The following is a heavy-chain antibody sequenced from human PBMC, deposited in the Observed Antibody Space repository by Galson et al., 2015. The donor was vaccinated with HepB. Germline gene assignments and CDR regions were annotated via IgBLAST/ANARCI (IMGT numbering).Heavy chain of an antibody. CDR3: VRLNTYYDFWSGYDLFDY. CDR2: ISYDGSNK. V-gene: IGHV3-30*14. D-gene: IGHD3-3*01. J-gene: IGHJ4*02. CDR1: GFTFSSYA. Sequence: SLRLSCAASGFTFSSYAMHWVRQAPGKGLEWVAVISYDGSNKYYADSVKGRFTISRDNSKNTLYLQMSSLRAEDTAVYYCVRLNTYYDFWSGYDLFDYWGQGTLVTVSS.